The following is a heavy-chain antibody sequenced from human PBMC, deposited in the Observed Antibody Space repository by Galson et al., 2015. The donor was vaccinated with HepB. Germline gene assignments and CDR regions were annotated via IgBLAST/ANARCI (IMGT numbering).Heavy chain of an antibody. CDR1: GFTFSSYS. CDR2: ISSSSSTI. D-gene: IGHD3-22*01. CDR3: ATADYYDSSGYSHLYYFDY. Sequence: SLRLSCAASGFTFSSYSMNWVRQAPGKGLEWVSYISSSSSTIYYADSVKGRFTISRDNAKNSLYLQMNSLRDEDTAVYYCATADYYDSSGYSHLYYFDYWGQGTLVTVSS. J-gene: IGHJ4*02. V-gene: IGHV3-48*02.